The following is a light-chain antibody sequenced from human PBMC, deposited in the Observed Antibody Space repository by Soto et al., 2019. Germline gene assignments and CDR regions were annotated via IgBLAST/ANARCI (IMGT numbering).Light chain of an antibody. CDR3: LVVYSDAWV. V-gene: IGLV7-46*01. J-gene: IGLJ3*02. CDR2: DTY. Sequence: QAVVTQEPSLTVSPGGTVTLTCGSSTGAVTGSPYPYWFQQKAGQAPRTLIYDTYNKQSWTPARFSGSLLGGKAALTLSGAQPEDEADYYCLVVYSDAWVFGGGTKLTVL. CDR1: TGAVTGSPY.